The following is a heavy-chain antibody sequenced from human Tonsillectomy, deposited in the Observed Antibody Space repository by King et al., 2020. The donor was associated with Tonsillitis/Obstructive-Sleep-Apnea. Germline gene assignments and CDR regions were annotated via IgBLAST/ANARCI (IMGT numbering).Heavy chain of an antibody. Sequence: VQLVESGGGVVQPGGSLRLSCAASGFTFSTYEMNWVRQAPGKGLEWVSYLSRSGSSKYYADSVKGRFTISRDNAKNSLYLQMNSLRAGDTAVYYCAREGPFDEWGQGPLVTVPS. CDR3: AREGPFDE. CDR1: GFTFSTYE. V-gene: IGHV3-48*03. J-gene: IGHJ4*02. CDR2: LSRSGSSK.